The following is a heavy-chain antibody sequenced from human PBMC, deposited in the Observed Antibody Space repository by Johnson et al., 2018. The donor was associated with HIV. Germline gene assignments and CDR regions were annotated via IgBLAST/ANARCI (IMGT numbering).Heavy chain of an antibody. CDR1: GFTFNSYA. CDR3: ARDGPHFFDSSGVRDDAFDI. CDR2: IYSGGTT. Sequence: VQLVESGGGVVQPGRSLRLSCAASGFTFNSYAMHWVRQAPGKGLEWVSVIYSGGTTYYADSVQGRFTLSRDNSQNMVYLQMNSLRAEDTAVYYCARDGPHFFDSSGVRDDAFDIWGPGTMVTVSS. D-gene: IGHD3-22*01. J-gene: IGHJ3*02. V-gene: IGHV3-66*01.